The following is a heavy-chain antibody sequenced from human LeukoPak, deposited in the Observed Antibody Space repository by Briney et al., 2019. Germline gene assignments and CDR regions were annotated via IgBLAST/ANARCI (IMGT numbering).Heavy chain of an antibody. CDR3: TTDIWFGGAVGGY. CDR1: GFTFSNAW. D-gene: IGHD3-10*01. CDR2: IKSKTDGGTT. J-gene: IGHJ4*02. Sequence: GGSLRLSCAASGFTFSNAWMSWVRQAPGKGLEWVGRIKSKTDGGTTDYAAPVKGGFTISRDDSKNTLYLQMNSLKTEDTAVYYCTTDIWFGGAVGGYWGQGTLVTVSS. V-gene: IGHV3-15*01.